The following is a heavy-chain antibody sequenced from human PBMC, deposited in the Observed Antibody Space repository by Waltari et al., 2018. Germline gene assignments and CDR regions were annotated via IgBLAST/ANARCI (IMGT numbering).Heavy chain of an antibody. Sequence: EVQLVESGGGVVQPGGSLRLSCSASGFTFSSSGRHWVRQAPGKGPVWVSRIDSGGSSTSYADPVKGRFTISRDNTKNTLYLQMNSLRAEDTAVYYCARDGIAAAWGDFDYWGQGTLVTVSS. J-gene: IGHJ4*02. CDR1: GFTFSSSG. V-gene: IGHV3-74*01. CDR2: IDSGGSST. CDR3: ARDGIAAAWGDFDY. D-gene: IGHD6-13*01.